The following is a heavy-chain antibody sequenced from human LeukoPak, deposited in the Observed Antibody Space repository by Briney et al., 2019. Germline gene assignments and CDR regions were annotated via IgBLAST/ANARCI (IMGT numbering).Heavy chain of an antibody. CDR2: IKENGNEQ. D-gene: IGHD1-14*01. CDR3: ARGPGDFDASDI. CDR1: GFTFTSYW. V-gene: IGHV3-7*01. J-gene: IGHJ3*02. Sequence: GSLRLSCEASGFTFTSYWMSRVRQAPGKGPEWVAHIKENGNEQYYAGSVKGRFTISRDNVKQSLGLQMNSLRVEDTAVYYCARGPGDFDASDIWGQGTMVTVSS.